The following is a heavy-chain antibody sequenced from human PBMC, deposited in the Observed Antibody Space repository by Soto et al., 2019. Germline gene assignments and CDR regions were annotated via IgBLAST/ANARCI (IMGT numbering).Heavy chain of an antibody. CDR2: ISYDGSNK. Sequence: HPGGSLRLSCAASGFTFSSYGMHWVRQAPGKGLEWVAVISYDGSNKYYADSVKGRFTISRDNSKNTLYLQMNSLRAEDTAVYYCAKDPVRNIDYDSSGSTPGYYFDYWGQGTLVTVSS. V-gene: IGHV3-30*18. CDR3: AKDPVRNIDYDSSGSTPGYYFDY. CDR1: GFTFSSYG. D-gene: IGHD3-22*01. J-gene: IGHJ4*02.